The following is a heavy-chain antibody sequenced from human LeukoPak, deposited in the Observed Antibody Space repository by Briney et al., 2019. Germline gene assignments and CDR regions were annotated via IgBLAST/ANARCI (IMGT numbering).Heavy chain of an antibody. CDR1: GGSISSYY. CDR3: ARVATGTTGDYYYYGMDV. D-gene: IGHD1-1*01. Sequence: SETLSLTCTVSGGSISSYYWSWIRQPPGQGLEWIGYIYYSGSTKYNPSLKSRVTISVDTSKNQFSLKLSSVTAADTAVYYCARVATGTTGDYYYYGMDVWGKGTTVTVSS. CDR2: IYYSGST. V-gene: IGHV4-59*01. J-gene: IGHJ6*04.